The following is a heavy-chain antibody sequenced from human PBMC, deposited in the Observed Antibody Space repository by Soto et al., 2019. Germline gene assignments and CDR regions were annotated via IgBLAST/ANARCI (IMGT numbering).Heavy chain of an antibody. V-gene: IGHV4-30-4*01. J-gene: IGHJ6*02. Sequence: QVQLQESGPGLVKPSQTLSLTCTVSGGSISSGDYYWSWIRQPPGKGLEWIGYIYYSGSTYYNPSLKSRVTISVDTSKNQFSLKLSSVTAADTAVYYCSRDRPAVRGYYYYYYGMDVWGQGTTVTVSS. CDR3: SRDRPAVRGYYYYYYGMDV. CDR2: IYYSGST. D-gene: IGHD2-2*01. CDR1: GGSISSGDYY.